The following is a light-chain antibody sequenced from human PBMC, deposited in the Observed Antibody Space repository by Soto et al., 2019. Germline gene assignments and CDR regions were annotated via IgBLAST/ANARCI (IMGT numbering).Light chain of an antibody. Sequence: IQMTQSPSSLYASVGYRVTITCRASHSIITYVKWYQQKPRKAPKLLIHVASTLQSGVPSRFSGRGAGTEFSLTISSLQPEDFATYYCEQLMSYPVTFGQGTRL. CDR3: EQLMSYPVT. CDR2: VAS. V-gene: IGKV1-9*01. CDR1: HSIITY. J-gene: IGKJ5*01.